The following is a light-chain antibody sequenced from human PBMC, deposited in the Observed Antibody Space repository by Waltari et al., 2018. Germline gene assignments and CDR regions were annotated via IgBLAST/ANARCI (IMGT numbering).Light chain of an antibody. CDR1: SNDVGFYNL. J-gene: IGLJ3*02. Sequence: QSALTQPASVSGSPGQSITISCTGTSNDVGFYNLVSWYQQHPGKAPELVVYGVISRPSGVSNRFSGSKSGNTASLTISGLQAEDEADYYCCSYAGRNIWVFGGGTKLTVL. V-gene: IGLV2-23*02. CDR3: CSYAGRNIWV. CDR2: GVI.